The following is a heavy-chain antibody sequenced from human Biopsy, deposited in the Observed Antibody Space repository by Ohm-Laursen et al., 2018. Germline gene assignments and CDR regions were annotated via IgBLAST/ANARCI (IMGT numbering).Heavy chain of an antibody. CDR3: ARDALGGGSYRFFY. CDR2: IIPIFGTA. D-gene: IGHD1-26*01. V-gene: IGHV1-69*13. Sequence: SVKVSCKASGGTFTNYAISWVRQAPGQGLEWMGGIIPIFGTANYAQKFQGRVTITADESTSTAYMELSSLRSDDTAVYYCARDALGGGSYRFFYWGQGSLVTVS. J-gene: IGHJ4*02. CDR1: GGTFTNYA.